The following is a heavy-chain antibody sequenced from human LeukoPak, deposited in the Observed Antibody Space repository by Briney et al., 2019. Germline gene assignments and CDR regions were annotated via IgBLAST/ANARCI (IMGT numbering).Heavy chain of an antibody. CDR1: GGTFSSYA. D-gene: IGHD2-2*01. Sequence: EASVKVSCKASGGTFSSYAISWVRQAPGQGLEWMGGIIPIFGTANYAQKFQGRVTITTDESTSTAYKELSSLRSEDTAVYYCASGYCSSTSCSRRGIDYWGQGTLVTVSS. J-gene: IGHJ4*02. CDR3: ASGYCSSTSCSRRGIDY. V-gene: IGHV1-69*05. CDR2: IIPIFGTA.